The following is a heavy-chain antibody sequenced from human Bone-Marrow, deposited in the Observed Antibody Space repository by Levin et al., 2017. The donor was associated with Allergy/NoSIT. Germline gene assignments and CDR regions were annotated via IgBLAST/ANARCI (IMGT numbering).Heavy chain of an antibody. CDR3: ARDRGIRSTGVYGMDV. Sequence: SETLSLTCTVSGDSISSYYWSWIRQPPGKGLEWIGYIFYSGTTNYKPSLKSRVTISIDRSKKQFSLELRSVTAADTAVYFCARDRGIRSTGVYGMDVWGPGTTVTVSS. CDR1: GDSISSYY. V-gene: IGHV4-59*01. D-gene: IGHD3-10*01. J-gene: IGHJ6*02. CDR2: IFYSGTT.